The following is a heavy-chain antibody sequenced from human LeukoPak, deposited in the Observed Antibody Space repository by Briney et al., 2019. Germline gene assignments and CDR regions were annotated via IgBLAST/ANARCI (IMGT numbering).Heavy chain of an antibody. Sequence: GGSLRLSCAASGFTFSSYAMSWVRQAPGKGLEWASAISGSGGSTYYADSVKGRFTISRDNSKNTLYLQMNSLRAEDTAVYYCAKGEYSSSGAFDYWGQGTLVTVSS. V-gene: IGHV3-23*01. CDR2: ISGSGGST. D-gene: IGHD6-6*01. CDR1: GFTFSSYA. J-gene: IGHJ4*02. CDR3: AKGEYSSSGAFDY.